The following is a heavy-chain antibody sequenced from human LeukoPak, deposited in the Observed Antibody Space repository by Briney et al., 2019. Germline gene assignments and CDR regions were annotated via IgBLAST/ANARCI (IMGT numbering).Heavy chain of an antibody. V-gene: IGHV4-34*01. CDR2: INHSGST. J-gene: IGHJ3*02. CDR1: GGSFSGYY. D-gene: IGHD5-18*01. Sequence: SETLSLTCAVYGGSFSGYYWRWIRQPPGKGLEWIGEINHSGSTNYNPSLKSRVTISVDTSKNQFSLKLSSVTAADTAVYYCGRGLWLQHAFDIWGQGTMVTVSS. CDR3: GRGLWLQHAFDI.